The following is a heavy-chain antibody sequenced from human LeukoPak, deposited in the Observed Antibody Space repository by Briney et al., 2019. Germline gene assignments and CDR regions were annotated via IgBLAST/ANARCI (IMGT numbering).Heavy chain of an antibody. J-gene: IGHJ6*03. V-gene: IGHV3-66*02. CDR3: AGNHYCSSTSCYKDYYYYMDV. Sequence: GGSLRLSCAASGFTVSSNYMSWVRQAPGKGLEWVSVIYSGGSTYYADSVKGQFTISRDNSKNTLYLQMNSLRAEDTAVYYCAGNHYCSSTSCYKDYYYYMDVWGKGTTVTVSS. D-gene: IGHD2-2*02. CDR1: GFTVSSNY. CDR2: IYSGGST.